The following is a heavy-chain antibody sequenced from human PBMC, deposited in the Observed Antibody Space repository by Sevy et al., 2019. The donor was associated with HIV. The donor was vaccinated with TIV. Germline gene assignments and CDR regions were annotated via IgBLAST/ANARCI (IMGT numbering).Heavy chain of an antibody. CDR2: IYYSGST. CDR1: GGSISSSSYY. J-gene: IGHJ4*02. V-gene: IGHV4-39*01. CDR3: ARHDYGDYGGVDY. D-gene: IGHD4-17*01. Sequence: SETLSLTCTVSGGSISSSSYYWGWIRQPPGKGLEWIGSIYYSGSTYYNPSLKSRVTISVDTSKNQFSLKLSSVTAADTAVCYCARHDYGDYGGVDYWGQGTLVTVSS.